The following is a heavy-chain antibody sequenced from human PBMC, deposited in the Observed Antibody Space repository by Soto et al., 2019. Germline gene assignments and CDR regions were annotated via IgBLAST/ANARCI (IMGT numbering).Heavy chain of an antibody. CDR2: IYWNDDK. V-gene: IGHV2-5*01. D-gene: IGHD3-22*01. CDR1: GFSLITSGVG. CDR3: AHRRGDSSGYYYPPDAFDI. J-gene: IGHJ3*02. Sequence: SGPTLVNPTQTLTLTCTFSGFSLITSGVGVGWIRQPPGKALEWLALIYWNDDKRYSPSLKSRLTITKDTSKNQVVLTMTNMDPVDTATYYCAHRRGDSSGYYYPPDAFDIWGQGTMVTVSS.